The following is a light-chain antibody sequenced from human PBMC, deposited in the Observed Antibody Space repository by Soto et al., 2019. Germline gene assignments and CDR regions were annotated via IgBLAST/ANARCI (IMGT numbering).Light chain of an antibody. V-gene: IGLV2-23*01. Sequence: QSALAQPASVSGSPGQSITISCTGTSSDVGSYNLVSWYQQHPGKAPKLMIYGGSKRPSGVSNRFSGSKSGNTASLTISGLQAEDEADYYCCSYAGSRTPYVFGTGTKVTVL. J-gene: IGLJ1*01. CDR1: SSDVGSYNL. CDR2: GGS. CDR3: CSYAGSRTPYV.